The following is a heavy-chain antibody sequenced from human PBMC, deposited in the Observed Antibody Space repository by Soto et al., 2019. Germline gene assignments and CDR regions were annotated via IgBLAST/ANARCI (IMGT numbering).Heavy chain of an antibody. D-gene: IGHD2-15*01. CDR3: AGYWVGGSCSGLGSFDI. Sequence: EVQLVESGGGLVQPGGSLRLSCAASGFIFRDYTMSWVRQAPGKGLEWVSSVTGSGITYYADSVKGHFTPSRDNSKNTVELQMNSVRAEDMALYYCAGYWVGGSCSGLGSFDIWGQGTRVTVSS. CDR2: VTGSGIT. CDR1: GFIFRDYT. J-gene: IGHJ3*02. V-gene: IGHV3-23*04.